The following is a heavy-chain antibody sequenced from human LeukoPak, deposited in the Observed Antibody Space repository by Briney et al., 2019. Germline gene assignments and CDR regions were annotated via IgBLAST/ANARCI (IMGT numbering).Heavy chain of an antibody. V-gene: IGHV1-2*02. J-gene: IGHJ5*02. D-gene: IGHD6-19*01. Sequence: ASVKVSCKASGYTFTGYYMHWVRQAPGQGLEWMGWINPNSGGTNYAQKFQGRVTLTRDTSISTAYMELSRLRSDDTAVYYCARWSHSSGWHGFDPWGQGTMVTVSS. CDR1: GYTFTGYY. CDR3: ARWSHSSGWHGFDP. CDR2: INPNSGGT.